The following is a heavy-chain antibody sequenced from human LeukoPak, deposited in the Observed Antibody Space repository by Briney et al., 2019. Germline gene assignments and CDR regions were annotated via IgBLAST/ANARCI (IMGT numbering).Heavy chain of an antibody. CDR1: GSTFSSYA. V-gene: IGHV3-23*01. J-gene: IGHJ4*02. D-gene: IGHD4-17*01. Sequence: GGSLRLSCAASGSTFSSYAMSWVRQAPGKGLEWVSAISGSGGSTYYADSVKGRFTISRDNSKNTLYLQMNSLRAEDTAVYYCAKAHRPYGDQHIKLFDYWGQGTLVTVSS. CDR2: ISGSGGST. CDR3: AKAHRPYGDQHIKLFDY.